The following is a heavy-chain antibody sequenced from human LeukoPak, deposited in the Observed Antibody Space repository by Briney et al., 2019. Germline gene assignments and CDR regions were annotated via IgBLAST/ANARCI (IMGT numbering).Heavy chain of an antibody. D-gene: IGHD5-24*01. J-gene: IGHJ4*02. CDR2: IYYSGST. V-gene: IGHV4-39*07. CDR1: GGSITSTSYY. CDR3: ARAYEMAADY. Sequence: SENLSLTCTVSGGSITSTSYYWGWIRQPPGKGLEWIGSIYYSGSTYYNPSFKSRVTISVDTSKNQFSLKLSSVTAADAAVYYCARAYEMAADYWGQGTLVTVSS.